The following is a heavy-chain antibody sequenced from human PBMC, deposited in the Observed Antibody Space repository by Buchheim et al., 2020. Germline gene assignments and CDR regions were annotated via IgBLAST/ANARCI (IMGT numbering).Heavy chain of an antibody. V-gene: IGHV4-59*12. D-gene: IGHD3-10*01. Sequence: QVQLQESGPGLVKPSETLSLTCTVSGGSISSYYWSWIRQPPGKGLEWIGYIYYSGSTYYNPSLKSRVTISVDTSKNQFSLKLSSVTAADTAVYYCARDKGGMVRGVIITNWGQGTL. CDR1: GGSISSYY. CDR2: IYYSGST. CDR3: ARDKGGMVRGVIITN. J-gene: IGHJ4*02.